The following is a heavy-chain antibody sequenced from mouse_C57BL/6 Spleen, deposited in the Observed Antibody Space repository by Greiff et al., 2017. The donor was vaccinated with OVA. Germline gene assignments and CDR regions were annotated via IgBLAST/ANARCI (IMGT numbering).Heavy chain of an antibody. CDR3: AREGFTTVVADYFDY. Sequence: QVQLQQSGAELVKPGASVKISCKASGYAFSSYWMNWVKQRPGKGLEWIGQIYPGDGDTNYNGKFKGKATLTADKSSSTAYMQLSSLTSEDSAVYFCAREGFTTVVADYFDYWGQGTTLTVSS. J-gene: IGHJ2*01. D-gene: IGHD1-1*01. V-gene: IGHV1-80*01. CDR2: IYPGDGDT. CDR1: GYAFSSYW.